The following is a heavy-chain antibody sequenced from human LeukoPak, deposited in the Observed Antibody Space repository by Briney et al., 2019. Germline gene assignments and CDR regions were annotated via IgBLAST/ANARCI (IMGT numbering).Heavy chain of an antibody. V-gene: IGHV3-53*01. CDR1: GLTVSSNY. J-gene: IGHJ4*02. Sequence: GGSLRLSCAASGLTVSSNYMTWVRQAPGKGLEWASVIYRDGSTYYADSVKGRFTISRDNSKNTVYLQMNSLRAEDTAVYYCARGLGYCSGGSCYPFDYWGQGTLVTVSS. CDR3: ARGLGYCSGGSCYPFDY. CDR2: IYRDGST. D-gene: IGHD2-15*01.